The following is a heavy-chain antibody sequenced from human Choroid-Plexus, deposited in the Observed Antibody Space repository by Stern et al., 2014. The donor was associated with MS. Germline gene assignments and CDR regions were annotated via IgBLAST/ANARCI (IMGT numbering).Heavy chain of an antibody. CDR3: AKDRQYLTYFFDH. CDR2: VSYDGSNK. V-gene: IGHV3-30*18. Sequence: VELVESGGGVVQPGRPLRLSCVAAGFTFGSCAMHWVRQAPGKGLEWVAGVSYDGSNKYYADSVKCRFTISIDNSQNPLYMQMSSLRPEDTAVYYCAKDRQYLTYFFDHWGQGSLVTVSS. J-gene: IGHJ5*02. D-gene: IGHD2/OR15-2a*01. CDR1: GFTFGSCA.